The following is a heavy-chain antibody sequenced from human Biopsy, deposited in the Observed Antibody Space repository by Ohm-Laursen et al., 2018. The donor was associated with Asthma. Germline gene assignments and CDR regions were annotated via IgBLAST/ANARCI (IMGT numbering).Heavy chain of an antibody. D-gene: IGHD4-17*01. CDR1: GYSLTDYS. V-gene: IGHV1-24*01. Sequence: ASVKVSCKISGYSLTDYSMHWVRQAPGQGLEWMGGHDHEEGGTVNARRFQGRVTMTEDTSTDTAYMELSSLSSDDTAVYYCASDFPKDYVRYNFQFWGQGTLVTVSS. CDR2: HDHEEGGT. J-gene: IGHJ4*02. CDR3: ASDFPKDYVRYNFQF.